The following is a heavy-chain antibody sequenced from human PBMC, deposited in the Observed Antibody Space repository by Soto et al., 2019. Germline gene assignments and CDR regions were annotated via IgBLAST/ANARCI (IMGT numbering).Heavy chain of an antibody. CDR3: SGGGRPGQIDWFDP. Sequence: QVQLQESGPRLVKPSGTLSLTCAVYGGSLSSCNWWSWVRQPPGKGLEWIGEIYRYGSTSYNPSLQSRVTIAVDKSQNQIPLEMKSLTGQDTAGYFCSGGGRPGQIDWFDPWGQGILVTVSS. D-gene: IGHD2-21*01. CDR2: IYRYGST. V-gene: IGHV4-4*02. CDR1: GGSLSSCNW. J-gene: IGHJ5*02.